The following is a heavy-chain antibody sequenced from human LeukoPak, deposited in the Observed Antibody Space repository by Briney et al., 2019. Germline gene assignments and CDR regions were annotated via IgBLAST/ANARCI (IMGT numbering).Heavy chain of an antibody. CDR1: GGSISSGGYY. D-gene: IGHD6-6*01. CDR2: IYHSGST. CDR3: ARSPLSIAARHDY. V-gene: IGHV4-30-2*01. J-gene: IGHJ4*02. Sequence: SETLSLTCTVSGGSISSGGYYWSWIRQPPGKGLEWIGYIYHSGSTYYNPSLKSRVTISVDRSKNQFSLKLSSVTAADTAVYYCARSPLSIAARHDYWGQGTLVTVSS.